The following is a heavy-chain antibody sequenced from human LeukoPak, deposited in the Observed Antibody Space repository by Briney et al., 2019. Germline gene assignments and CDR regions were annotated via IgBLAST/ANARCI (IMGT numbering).Heavy chain of an antibody. V-gene: IGHV4-61*01. Sequence: SETLSLTCNVSHYSISSGYYWSWIRQPPGKGLEWIGYIYYSGSTNYNPSLKSRVIISVDTSKNQFSLKLSSVTAADTAVYYCAKVISSSSGMYFDYWGQGTLVTVSS. J-gene: IGHJ4*02. D-gene: IGHD6-6*01. CDR1: HYSISSGYY. CDR2: IYYSGST. CDR3: AKVISSSSGMYFDY.